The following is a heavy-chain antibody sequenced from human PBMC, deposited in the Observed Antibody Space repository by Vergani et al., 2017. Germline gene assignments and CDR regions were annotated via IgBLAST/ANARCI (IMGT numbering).Heavy chain of an antibody. CDR2: IRYDGSSE. CDR1: GFTLNTYG. Sequence: QVQILQSGGGVVQPGGSLRLSCTLSGFTLNTYGIHWVRQAPGKGLEWVSFIRYDGSSEYYGDSVKGRFTISRDKSQNTVNLQMNSLRTEDIGVYYCTTDPRYCGDGSCYWLRDHHYYGMDVWGQGTTVTVSS. V-gene: IGHV3-30*02. J-gene: IGHJ6*02. D-gene: IGHD2-21*01. CDR3: TTDPRYCGDGSCYWLRDHHYYGMDV.